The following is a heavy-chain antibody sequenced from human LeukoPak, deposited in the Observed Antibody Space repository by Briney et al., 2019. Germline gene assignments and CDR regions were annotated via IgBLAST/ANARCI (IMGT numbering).Heavy chain of an antibody. V-gene: IGHV4-59*01. CDR2: IYYSGST. CDR1: GGSISSYY. J-gene: IGHJ4*02. CDR3: ARGELGPFDY. D-gene: IGHD7-27*01. Sequence: PSETLSLTCTVSGGSISSYYWSWIRQPPGKGLEWIGYIYYSGSTNYNPSLKSRVIISVDTSKNQFSLKLSSVTAADTAVYYCARGELGPFDYWGQGTLVTVSS.